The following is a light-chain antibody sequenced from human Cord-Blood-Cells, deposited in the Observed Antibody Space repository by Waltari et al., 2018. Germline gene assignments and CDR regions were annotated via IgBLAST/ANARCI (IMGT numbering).Light chain of an antibody. Sequence: ASVGDRVTITCRASQSISSWLAWYQQKPGKAPKLLLYKASSLESGVPSRFSGSGSGTEFTLTISSLQPDDFATYYCQQYNSYSYTFGQGTKLEIK. CDR2: KAS. CDR3: QQYNSYSYT. V-gene: IGKV1-5*03. J-gene: IGKJ2*01. CDR1: QSISSW.